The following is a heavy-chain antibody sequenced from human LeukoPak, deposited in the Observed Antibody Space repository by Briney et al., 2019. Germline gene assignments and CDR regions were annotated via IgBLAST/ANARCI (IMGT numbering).Heavy chain of an antibody. D-gene: IGHD2-2*02. CDR1: GGSISSSSYY. CDR2: IYYSGGT. Sequence: MTSETLSLTCTVSGGSISSSSYYWGWIRQPPGKGLEWIGSIYYSGGTYYNPSLKSRVTISVDTSKNQFSLKLSSVTAADTAVYYCASHYCSSTSCYTVDYWGQGTLVTVSS. V-gene: IGHV4-39*01. J-gene: IGHJ4*02. CDR3: ASHYCSSTSCYTVDY.